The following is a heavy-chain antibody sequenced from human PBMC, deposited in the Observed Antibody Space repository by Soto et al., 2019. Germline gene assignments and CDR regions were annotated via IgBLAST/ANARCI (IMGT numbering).Heavy chain of an antibody. D-gene: IGHD5-12*01. J-gene: IGHJ4*02. CDR3: ARSPRVIVAAKGTFAY. Sequence: QVQLVQSGAEVKKPGASLMVSSKASGYTFTSYGINWVRQAPGQGLEWMGWISASTGNTNYVESVQGRVILTTDISTSTAYMELRSLTSNDTAVYYCARSPRVIVAAKGTFAYWGQGAPVTVSS. V-gene: IGHV1-18*04. CDR2: ISASTGNT. CDR1: GYTFTSYG.